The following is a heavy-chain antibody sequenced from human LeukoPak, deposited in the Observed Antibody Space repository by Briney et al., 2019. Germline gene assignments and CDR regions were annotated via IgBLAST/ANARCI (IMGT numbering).Heavy chain of an antibody. V-gene: IGHV3-33*01. D-gene: IGHD2-2*01. CDR1: GFTFSTYG. J-gene: IGHJ4*02. Sequence: PGRSLRLSCAASGFTFSTYGMHWVRQAPGKGLEWVAVLWDDGINTSYADCVKGRFTISRDTSQNTLYLQMDSLRAEDTAVYFCGVLPAATMLRDFWGQGTLVTVSS. CDR3: GVLPAATMLRDF. CDR2: LWDDGINT.